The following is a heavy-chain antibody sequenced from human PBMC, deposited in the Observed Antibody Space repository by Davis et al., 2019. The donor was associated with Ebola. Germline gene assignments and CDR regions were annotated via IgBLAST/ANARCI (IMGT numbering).Heavy chain of an antibody. D-gene: IGHD6-13*01. CDR2: FDPEDGET. Sequence: ASVKVSCKASGGTFSSYTISWVRQAPGKGLEWMGGFDPEDGETIYAQKFQGRVTMTEDTSTDTAYMELSSLRSEDTAVYYCATDVVAAQPGDYWGQGTLVTVSS. V-gene: IGHV1-24*01. CDR3: ATDVVAAQPGDY. CDR1: GGTFSSYT. J-gene: IGHJ4*02.